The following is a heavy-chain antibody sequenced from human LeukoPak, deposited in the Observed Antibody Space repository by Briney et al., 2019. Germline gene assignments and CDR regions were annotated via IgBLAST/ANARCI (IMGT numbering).Heavy chain of an antibody. J-gene: IGHJ4*02. CDR1: GASISGSGYY. CDR2: IYSSGST. V-gene: IGHV4-39*01. D-gene: IGHD1-26*01. Sequence: SETLSLTCTVSGASISGSGYYWGWIRQPPGKGLEWIGSIYSSGSTYYNASLQSRVTISIETSKNQISLRLNSVTAADTAMYYCARSGGYGLIDYWGQGTLVTVSS. CDR3: ARSGGYGLIDY.